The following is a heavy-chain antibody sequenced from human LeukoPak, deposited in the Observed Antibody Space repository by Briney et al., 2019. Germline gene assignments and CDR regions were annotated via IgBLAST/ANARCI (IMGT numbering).Heavy chain of an antibody. CDR1: GYTFTDYY. Sequence: GASVKVSCKTSGYTFTDYYVHWVRQAPGQGLEWMGWINPNSGGTNYAQKFQGRVTMTRDTSISTAYMELSRLRSDDTAVYYCARDRYNWNDLDAFDIWGQGTMVTVSS. V-gene: IGHV1-2*02. CDR3: ARDRYNWNDLDAFDI. CDR2: INPNSGGT. J-gene: IGHJ3*02. D-gene: IGHD1-1*01.